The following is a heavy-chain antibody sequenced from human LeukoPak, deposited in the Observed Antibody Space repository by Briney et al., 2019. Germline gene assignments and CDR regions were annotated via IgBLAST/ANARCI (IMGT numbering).Heavy chain of an antibody. V-gene: IGHV7-4-1*02. J-gene: IGHJ4*02. CDR1: GYTFTSYA. CDR2: INTNTGNP. CDR3: ARGTRQDGSGGYYTKMTR. Sequence: ASVKVSCKASGYTFTSYAMNWVRQAPGQGLEWMGWINTNTGNPTYAQGFTGRFVFSLDTSVSTAYLQISSLKAEDTAVYYCARGTRQDGSGGYYTKMTRWGQGTLVTVSS. D-gene: IGHD3-10*01.